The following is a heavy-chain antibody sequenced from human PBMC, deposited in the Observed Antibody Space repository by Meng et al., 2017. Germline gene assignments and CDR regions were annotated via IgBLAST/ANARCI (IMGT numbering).Heavy chain of an antibody. CDR2: ISGSASTI. J-gene: IGHJ6*02. V-gene: IGHV3-11*01. CDR1: GFIFSDYY. CDR3: ARGPYYDSGYGMDV. D-gene: IGHD3-10*01. Sequence: GESLKISCAASGFIFSDYYISWIRQAPGKGLEWISYISGSASTIYYADSVKGRFTISRDNAKNSLYLHMNSLRAEDTAVYYCARGPYYDSGYGMDVWGQGTTVTVSS.